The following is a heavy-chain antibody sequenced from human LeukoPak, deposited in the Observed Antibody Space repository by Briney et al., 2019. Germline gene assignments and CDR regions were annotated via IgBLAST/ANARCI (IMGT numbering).Heavy chain of an antibody. J-gene: IGHJ4*02. V-gene: IGHV1-18*01. CDR1: GYTFTSYG. Sequence: ASERVSCKASGYTFTSYGINWVRQAPGQGLEWMGRISTYNGYTNYAQNLQGRVTMTTDTSASTVYLELRSLRFDDTAVYYCARTPPPTIVGAHYFDYWGQGTLVTVSS. D-gene: IGHD1-26*01. CDR3: ARTPPPTIVGAHYFDY. CDR2: ISTYNGYT.